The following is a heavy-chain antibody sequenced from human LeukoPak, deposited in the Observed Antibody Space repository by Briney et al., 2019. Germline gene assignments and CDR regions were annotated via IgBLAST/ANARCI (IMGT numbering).Heavy chain of an antibody. J-gene: IGHJ4*02. Sequence: GGPLRLSCAASGFTFSSNWMHWVRQAPGKGLVWVSHISTDARTITYADFVKGRFTISRDNAKNTVYLQMNSLRAEDTALYYCVRGQATAWGLDYWGQGTLVTVSS. D-gene: IGHD6-13*01. CDR2: ISTDARTI. CDR1: GFTFSSNW. CDR3: VRGQATAWGLDY. V-gene: IGHV3-74*01.